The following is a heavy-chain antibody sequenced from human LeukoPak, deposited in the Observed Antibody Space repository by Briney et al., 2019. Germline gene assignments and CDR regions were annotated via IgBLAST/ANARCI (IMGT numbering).Heavy chain of an antibody. J-gene: IGHJ4*02. CDR3: ARDLPVSGAYHQFDS. CDR2: IYSGSDYI. D-gene: IGHD4/OR15-4a*01. V-gene: IGHV3-21*06. CDR1: GFTFSSDR. Sequence: TGGSLRLSCVASGFTFSSDRMNWVRQAPGKGLEWVSTIYSGSDYIYYADSVKGRFTIYRDNVENSLYLQMNSLRAEDTAIYYCARDLPVSGAYHQFDSWGQGTLVTVSS.